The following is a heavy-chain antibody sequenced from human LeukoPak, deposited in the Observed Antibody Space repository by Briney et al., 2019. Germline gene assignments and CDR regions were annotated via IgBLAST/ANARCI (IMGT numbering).Heavy chain of an antibody. CDR3: AKAFGVARFDC. CDR2: ISGSGDNT. CDR1: GFTFSSYS. J-gene: IGHJ4*02. Sequence: GGSLRLSCAASGFTFSSYSMSWVRQAPGKGLEWVSAISGSGDNTYYADSVKGRFTISRDNSRNILYPQMNSLRVEDTAVYYCAKAFGVARFDCWGQGTLVTVSS. D-gene: IGHD3-10*01. V-gene: IGHV3-23*01.